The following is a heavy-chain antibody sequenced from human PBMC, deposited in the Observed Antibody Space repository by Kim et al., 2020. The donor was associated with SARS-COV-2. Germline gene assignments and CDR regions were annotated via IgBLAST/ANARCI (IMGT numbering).Heavy chain of an antibody. D-gene: IGHD2-15*01. CDR2: FDTDGRTT. CDR1: GFTFSSQG. V-gene: IGHV3-74*01. CDR3: VRAYWSCSSCYYAFDI. J-gene: IGHJ3*02. Sequence: GGSLRLSCAASGFTFSSQGMHWVRQAPGKGLVWVSRFDTDGRTTYYADSVKGRFTISRDNAKNTLYLQMNSLRAEDTAVYYCVRAYWSCSSCYYAFDIWGQGTMVTVSS.